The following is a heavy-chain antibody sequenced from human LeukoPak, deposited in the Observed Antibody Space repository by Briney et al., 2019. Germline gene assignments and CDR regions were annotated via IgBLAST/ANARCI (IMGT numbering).Heavy chain of an antibody. CDR1: GFTFSSYE. J-gene: IGHJ2*01. V-gene: IGHV3-48*03. Sequence: SGGSLRLSCAASGFTFSSYEMNWVRQAPGKGLEWVSYISSSGSTIYYADSVKGRFTISRDNAKNSLYLQMNSLRAEDTAVYYCARAIAVTPWYFDLWGRGTLVTVSS. CDR3: ARAIAVTPWYFDL. CDR2: ISSSGSTI. D-gene: IGHD6-19*01.